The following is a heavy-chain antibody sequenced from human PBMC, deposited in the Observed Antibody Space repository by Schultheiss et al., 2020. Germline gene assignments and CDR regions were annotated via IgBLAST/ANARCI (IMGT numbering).Heavy chain of an antibody. CDR3: AREPLARVFDY. CDR2: IYYSGST. J-gene: IGHJ4*02. Sequence: SQTLSLTCTVSGGSISSYYWSWIRQPPGKGLEWIGYIYYSGSTNYNPSLKSRVTISVDTSKNQFSLQLNSVTPEDTAVYYCAREPLARVFDYWGQGTLVTVSS. CDR1: GGSISSYY. V-gene: IGHV4-59*12.